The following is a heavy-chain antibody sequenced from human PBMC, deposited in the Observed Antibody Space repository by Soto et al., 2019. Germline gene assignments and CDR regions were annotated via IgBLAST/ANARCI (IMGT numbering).Heavy chain of an antibody. V-gene: IGHV3-15*01. CDR2: IKSKTDGGTT. J-gene: IGHJ6*03. D-gene: IGHD6-6*01. CDR3: TTDRGSSSPHYYYYMDV. Sequence: GGSLRLSCAASGFTFSNAWMSWVRQAPGKGLEWVGRIKSKTDGGTTDYAAPVKGRFTISRDDSKNTLYLQMNSLKTEDTAVYYCTTDRGSSSPHYYYYMDVWGKGTTVTVSS. CDR1: GFTFSNAW.